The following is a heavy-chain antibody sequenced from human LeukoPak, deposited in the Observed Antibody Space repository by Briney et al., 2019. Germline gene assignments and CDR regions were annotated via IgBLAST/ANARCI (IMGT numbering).Heavy chain of an antibody. D-gene: IGHD1-26*01. CDR1: GFTYHNYA. Sequence: GGSLRLSCAASGFTYHNYAMHWVRQAPGKGLEWVAVISYDGSNKYYADSVKGRFTISRDNSKNTLYLQMNSLRVEDTAVYYCAREATSYYVYYFDYWGQGTLVTVSP. CDR2: ISYDGSNK. J-gene: IGHJ4*02. CDR3: AREATSYYVYYFDY. V-gene: IGHV3-30*04.